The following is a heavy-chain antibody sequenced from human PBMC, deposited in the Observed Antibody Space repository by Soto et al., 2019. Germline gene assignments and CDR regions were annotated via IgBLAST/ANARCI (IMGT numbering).Heavy chain of an antibody. CDR1: GGSISSGGYY. CDR3: ARAHYSSSSYYYYYMDV. CDR2: IYYSGST. J-gene: IGHJ6*03. D-gene: IGHD6-6*01. V-gene: IGHV4-31*03. Sequence: SETLSLTCTASGGSISSGGYYWSWIRQHPGKGLEWIGYIYYSGSTYYNPSLKSRVTISVDTSKNQFSLKLSSATAADTAVYYCARAHYSSSSYYYYYMDVWGKGTTVTVSS.